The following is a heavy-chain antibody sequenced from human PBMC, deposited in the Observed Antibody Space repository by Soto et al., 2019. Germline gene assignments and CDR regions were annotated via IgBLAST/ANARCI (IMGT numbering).Heavy chain of an antibody. CDR1: GGSISSSNW. CDR3: ARVSGSYYYGMDV. CDR2: IYRSGST. D-gene: IGHD1-26*01. J-gene: IGHJ6*02. Sequence: QVQLQESGPGLVKPSGTLSLTCAASGGSISSSNWWRWVRQPPGKGLEWIGEIYRSGSTNYNPSLKHRFTISVDKSKNQFSLKLSSVPAADTAVYYCARVSGSYYYGMDVWGQGITVTVSS. V-gene: IGHV4-4*02.